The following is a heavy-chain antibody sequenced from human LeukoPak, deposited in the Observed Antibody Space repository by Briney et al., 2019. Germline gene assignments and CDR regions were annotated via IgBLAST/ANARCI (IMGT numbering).Heavy chain of an antibody. J-gene: IGHJ5*02. CDR3: ARDGGAYSRRFDP. V-gene: IGHV3-21*01. Sequence: GGSLRLSCAASGFTFSSYVMSWVRQAPGKGLEWVSSISSSSSYIYYADSVKGRFTISRDNAKNSLYLQMNSLRAEDTAVYYCARDGGAYSRRFDPWGQGTLVTVSS. CDR1: GFTFSSYV. D-gene: IGHD6-13*01. CDR2: ISSSSSYI.